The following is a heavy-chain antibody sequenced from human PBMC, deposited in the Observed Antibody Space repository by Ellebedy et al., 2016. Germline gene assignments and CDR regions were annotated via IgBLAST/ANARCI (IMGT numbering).Heavy chain of an antibody. CDR3: ARSEMPGYDYVWGSYRVETPDS. V-gene: IGHV4-30-4*01. D-gene: IGHD3-16*02. CDR2: MFYSGTT. Sequence: SETLSLXXSVSGVSIRSPHPFWTWIRLSPGRGLEWIGYMFYSGTTYYNPSLRRRVHMSADTSRDDFSLWMYSVTAADTAVYYCARSEMPGYDYVWGSYRVETPDSWGQGTLVIVSS. CDR1: GVSIRSPHPF. J-gene: IGHJ4*02.